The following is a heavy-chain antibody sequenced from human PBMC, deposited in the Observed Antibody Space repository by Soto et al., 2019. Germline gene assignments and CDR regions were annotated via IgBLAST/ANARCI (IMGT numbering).Heavy chain of an antibody. J-gene: IGHJ4*02. V-gene: IGHV3-23*01. CDR1: GLSLSGYA. CDR3: AKDGYCSGTSCFAGGELDY. D-gene: IGHD2-2*03. CDR2: VSGSGGTT. Sequence: EVQLMESGGGLVQPGESLRLSCVVSGLSLSGYALSWVRQAPGKGLEWVSAVSGSGGTTYYADSVKGRFTISRDNSKNTVYLQLNSLRVDDSAVYFCAKDGYCSGTSCFAGGELDYWGQGTLVTVSS.